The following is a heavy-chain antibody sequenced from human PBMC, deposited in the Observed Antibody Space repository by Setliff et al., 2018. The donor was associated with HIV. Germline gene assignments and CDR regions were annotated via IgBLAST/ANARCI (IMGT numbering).Heavy chain of an antibody. J-gene: IGHJ5*02. Sequence: GESLKISCAASGFSFSGFWMSWARQAPGKGLAGVANINEDGNEKYYEGSVKGRFTISRDNAKNSLYLQMNSLRADDTAVYYCAALSLRTNAVYGIISTRFDPWGQGTLVTSPQ. CDR3: AALSLRTNAVYGIISTRFDP. CDR1: GFSFSGFW. V-gene: IGHV3-7*03. CDR2: INEDGNEK. D-gene: IGHD2-8*01.